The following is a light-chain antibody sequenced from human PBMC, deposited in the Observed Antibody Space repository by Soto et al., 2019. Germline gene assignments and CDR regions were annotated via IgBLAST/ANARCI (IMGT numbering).Light chain of an antibody. CDR1: QNIVTY. CDR2: DIS. Sequence: IVMAQDPSALAAASAEKSTLWCMAGQNIVTYLAWYQQKPGQAPRLLMYDISSRATGISDRFSGSGSGTDFTLTISRLEPEDFAVYYCQQYGSSPGTFGQGTKVDIK. CDR3: QQYGSSPGT. J-gene: IGKJ1*01. V-gene: IGKV3-20*01.